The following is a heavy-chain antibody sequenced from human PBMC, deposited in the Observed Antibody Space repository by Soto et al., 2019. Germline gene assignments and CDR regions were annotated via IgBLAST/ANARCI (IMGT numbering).Heavy chain of an antibody. D-gene: IGHD3-3*01. CDR2: IYPGDSDT. J-gene: IGHJ6*02. Sequence: PGESLKISCKGSGYNFATYWIGWVRQMPGKGLEWMGIIYPGDSDTRYSPSFQGRVTISADKSISTAYLQWSSLKASDTAMYYCARSDFWSGYEGHYYGMDVWGQGTTVTVSS. CDR1: GYNFATYW. CDR3: ARSDFWSGYEGHYYGMDV. V-gene: IGHV5-51*01.